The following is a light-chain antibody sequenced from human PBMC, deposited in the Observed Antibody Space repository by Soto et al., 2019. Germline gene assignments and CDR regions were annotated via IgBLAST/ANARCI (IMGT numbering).Light chain of an antibody. Sequence: EIVLTQSPATLSVSAGGTVTLSCRASQSIRTNAAWYQQIPGQAPRLLVYGASTRATGVPARFSGSGSGIEFTLTISSLQAEDAAFYYCQQYFNWPLTWTFGPGTKVQIK. CDR3: QQYFNWPLTWT. CDR1: QSIRTN. V-gene: IGKV3-15*01. CDR2: GAS. J-gene: IGKJ3*01.